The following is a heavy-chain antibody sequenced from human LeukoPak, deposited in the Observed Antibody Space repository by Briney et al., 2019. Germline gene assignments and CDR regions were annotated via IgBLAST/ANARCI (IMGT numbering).Heavy chain of an antibody. CDR1: GYTFTGYY. V-gene: IGHV1-2*02. Sequence: ASVKVSFKASGYTFTGYYMHWVRQAPGQGLEWMGWINPNSGGTNYAQDFHGRVTMTRDTSISTAYMELSRLRSDDTAVYYCPRGYSDNDPFYWGQGTLVTVSS. D-gene: IGHD5-12*01. CDR3: PRGYSDNDPFY. CDR2: INPNSGGT. J-gene: IGHJ1*01.